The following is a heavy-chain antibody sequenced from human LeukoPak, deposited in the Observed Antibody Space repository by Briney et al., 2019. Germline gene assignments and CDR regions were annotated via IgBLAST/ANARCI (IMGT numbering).Heavy chain of an antibody. CDR3: TTLTRRGAFDI. J-gene: IGHJ3*02. CDR2: VKSKGDGGTT. Sequence: GGSLRLSCAASGFTFSDAWMSWVRQAPGKGLEWVGRVKSKGDGGTTDYAAPVKGRFTISRDDSKDMVYLQMNRLKTEDTGVYYCTTLTRRGAFDIWGQGTLVTVSS. D-gene: IGHD1-14*01. CDR1: GFTFSDAW. V-gene: IGHV3-15*01.